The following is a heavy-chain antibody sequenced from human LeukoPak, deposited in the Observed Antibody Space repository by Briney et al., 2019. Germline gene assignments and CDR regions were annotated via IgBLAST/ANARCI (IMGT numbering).Heavy chain of an antibody. CDR1: GFTFSSYA. V-gene: IGHV3-30-3*01. Sequence: GRSLRLSCAASGFTFSSYAMHWVRQAPGKGLEWVAVISYDGSNKYYADSVKGRFTISRDNSKNTPYLQMNSLRAEDTAVYYCARAEQQLRLYYFDYWGQGTLVTVSS. CDR2: ISYDGSNK. D-gene: IGHD6-13*01. J-gene: IGHJ4*02. CDR3: ARAEQQLRLYYFDY.